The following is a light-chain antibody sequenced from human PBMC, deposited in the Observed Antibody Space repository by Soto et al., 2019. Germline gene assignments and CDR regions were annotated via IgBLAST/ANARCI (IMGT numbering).Light chain of an antibody. CDR1: SSDVGNYDL. CDR3: SSYTTSSVV. CDR2: EGS. J-gene: IGLJ2*01. V-gene: IGLV2-14*02. Sequence: QSALTQPASVSGSPGQSITISCTGISSDVGNYDLVSWYQHHPGKAPKLMIYEGSKRPSGLSTRFSGSKSGITASLTISGLQAEDEADYYCSSYTTSSVVFGGGTKVTVL.